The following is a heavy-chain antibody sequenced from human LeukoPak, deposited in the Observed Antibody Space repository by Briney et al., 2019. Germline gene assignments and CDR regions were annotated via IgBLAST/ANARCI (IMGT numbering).Heavy chain of an antibody. V-gene: IGHV3-23*01. J-gene: IGHJ4*02. CDR2: ISGSGGST. Sequence: AGGSLRLSCAASGFIFSSYAMSWVRQAPGKGLEWVSTISGSGGSTYYADSVKGRFTISRDNSKNTVYLQMNSLRAEDTAVYYCAKVLDSAMVTGAFDVWGQGTLVTVSS. CDR3: AKVLDSAMVTGAFDV. CDR1: GFIFSSYA. D-gene: IGHD5-18*01.